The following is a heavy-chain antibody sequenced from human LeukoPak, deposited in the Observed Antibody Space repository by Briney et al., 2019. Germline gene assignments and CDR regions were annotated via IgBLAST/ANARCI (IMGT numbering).Heavy chain of an antibody. Sequence: RGSLRLSCAASGFTFSSYSMNWVRQAPGKGLEWVSSISSSSSYIYYADSVKGRFTISRDNAKNSLYLQMNSLRAEDTAVYYCARDRDYGDNDAFDIWGQGTMVTVSS. J-gene: IGHJ3*02. V-gene: IGHV3-21*01. CDR2: ISSSSSYI. CDR1: GFTFSSYS. D-gene: IGHD4-17*01. CDR3: ARDRDYGDNDAFDI.